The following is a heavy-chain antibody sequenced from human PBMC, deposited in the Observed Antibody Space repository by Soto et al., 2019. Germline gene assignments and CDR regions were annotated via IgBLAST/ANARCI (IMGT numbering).Heavy chain of an antibody. CDR1: GFTFSSYA. D-gene: IGHD3-22*01. CDR2: IPYDGSNK. CDR3: ARDRIVVDHYFDY. V-gene: IGHV3-30-3*01. J-gene: IGHJ4*02. Sequence: PGGSLRLSCAASGFTFSSYAMHWVRQAPGKGLEWVAVIPYDGSNKYYADSVKGRFTISRDNSKNTLYLQMNSLRAEDTAVYYCARDRIVVDHYFDYWGQGTLVTVSS.